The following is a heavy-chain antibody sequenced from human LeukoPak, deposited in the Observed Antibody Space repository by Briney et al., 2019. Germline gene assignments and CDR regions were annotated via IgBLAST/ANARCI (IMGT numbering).Heavy chain of an antibody. CDR3: AHSISSSPPGYYYGMDV. D-gene: IGHD6-13*01. Sequence: SGPTLVKPTQTLTLTCTFSGSSLSTSGVGVGWIRQPPGKALEWLALIYWDDDKRYSPSLKSRLTITKDTSKSQVVLTMTNMDPVDTATYYCAHSISSSPPGYYYGMDVWGQGTTVTVSS. J-gene: IGHJ6*02. CDR1: GSSLSTSGVG. V-gene: IGHV2-5*02. CDR2: IYWDDDK.